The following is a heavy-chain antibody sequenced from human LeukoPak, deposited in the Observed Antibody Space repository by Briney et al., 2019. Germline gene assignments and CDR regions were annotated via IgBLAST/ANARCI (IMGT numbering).Heavy chain of an antibody. V-gene: IGHV2-5*01. J-gene: IGHJ4*02. CDR3: AHSYDTGGNYYSRFDN. D-gene: IGHD3-22*01. Sequence: SGPTLVKPTQTLTLTCTMSGFSLTASGVGVGWIRQPPGKALEWLALIYWNDHKPYSPALRSRLTVTKDTSKNQVVLTMTNMDPVDTATYYCAHSYDTGGNYYSRFDNWGQGTLVTVSS. CDR1: GFSLTASGVG. CDR2: IYWNDHK.